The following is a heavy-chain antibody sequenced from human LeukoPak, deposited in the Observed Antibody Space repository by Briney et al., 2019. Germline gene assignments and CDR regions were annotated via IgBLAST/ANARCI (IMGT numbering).Heavy chain of an antibody. CDR3: ARGVYEWWGLTYYYDSSGYYGSGFPSYYFDY. J-gene: IGHJ4*02. CDR1: GGSISSGDYY. CDR2: IYYSGST. V-gene: IGHV4-30-4*01. D-gene: IGHD3-22*01. Sequence: PSETLSLTCTVSGGSISSGDYYWSWIRQPPGKGLEWIGYIYYSGSTNYNPSLKSRVTISVDKSKNQFSLKLSSVTAADTAVYYCARGVYEWWGLTYYYDSSGYYGSGFPSYYFDYWGQGTLVTVSS.